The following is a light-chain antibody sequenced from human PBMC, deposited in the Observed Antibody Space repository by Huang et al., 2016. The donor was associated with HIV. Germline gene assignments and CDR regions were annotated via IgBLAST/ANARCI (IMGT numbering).Light chain of an antibody. V-gene: IGKV1-5*03. CDR2: EAS. CDR1: QSVSTR. CDR3: QQYNTFT. J-gene: IGKJ3*01. Sequence: DIQMTQSPSTLSAAIGDRVTITCRASQSVSTRLAWYQQKPGKAPRLSIQEASSLESGVPSRFSGSGSGTEFTLTISSLQPDDSATYSCQQYNTFTFGPGTKVDI.